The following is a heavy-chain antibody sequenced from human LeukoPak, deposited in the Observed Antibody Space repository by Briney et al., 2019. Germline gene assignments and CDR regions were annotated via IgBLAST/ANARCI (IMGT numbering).Heavy chain of an antibody. CDR3: AKVLDSSSY. CDR2: ICGSGGST. CDR1: RFAFCSYA. V-gene: IGHV3-23*01. D-gene: IGHD6-13*01. Sequence: GGSLRLSCAASRFAFCSYAMSWVRPAPAKGLERGSAICGSGGSTYYADSVRGGFTISKDNSKNTLYLHMNSLRAEATAVYNCAKVLDSSSYWGQETLVTVSS. J-gene: IGHJ4*02.